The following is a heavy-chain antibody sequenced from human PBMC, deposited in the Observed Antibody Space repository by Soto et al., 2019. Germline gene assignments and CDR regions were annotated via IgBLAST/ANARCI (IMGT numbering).Heavy chain of an antibody. CDR2: IYWDDDK. V-gene: IGHV2-5*02. CDR3: AHRVLRTVFGLVTTTAIYFDF. J-gene: IGHJ4*02. CDR1: GFSLTTSGVG. Sequence: GPTQVKPRQTLTLPCTFSGFSLTTSGVGVGWIRQSPGKAPEWLALIYWDDDKRYSPSLKSRLTITKDTSKNQVVLTMADLDPADTATSYCAHRVLRTVFGLVTTTAIYFDFWGQGTPVAVS. D-gene: IGHD3-3*01.